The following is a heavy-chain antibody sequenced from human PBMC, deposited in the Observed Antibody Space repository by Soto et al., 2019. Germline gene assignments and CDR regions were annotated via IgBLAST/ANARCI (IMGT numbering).Heavy chain of an antibody. Sequence: EVPLLESGGGMVQPGASLRLSCAASGFTFSSSAMGWVRQAPGKGLECLSLINYSGATTYYADSVKGRFTISRDNSKNTLYLQLNSLRAEDTAGYYCATQDFRGTTGTTWGQGTLVTVCS. J-gene: IGHJ4*02. D-gene: IGHD1-1*01. CDR1: GFTFSSSA. CDR2: INYSGATT. V-gene: IGHV3-23*01. CDR3: ATQDFRGTTGTT.